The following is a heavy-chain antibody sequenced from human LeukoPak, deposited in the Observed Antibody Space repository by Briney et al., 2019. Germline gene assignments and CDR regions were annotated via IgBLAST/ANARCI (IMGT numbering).Heavy chain of an antibody. V-gene: IGHV3-74*01. CDR1: GFTFSSYW. J-gene: IGHJ4*02. Sequence: PGGSLRLSCAASGFTFSSYWMHWVRQAPGKGLMWVSRINSDGSSTSYADSVKGRFTISRDNAKNTLYLQMNSLRAEDTAVYYCAREEYSGYLLGRWGQGTLVTVSS. CDR2: INSDGSST. CDR3: AREEYSGYLLGR. D-gene: IGHD5-12*01.